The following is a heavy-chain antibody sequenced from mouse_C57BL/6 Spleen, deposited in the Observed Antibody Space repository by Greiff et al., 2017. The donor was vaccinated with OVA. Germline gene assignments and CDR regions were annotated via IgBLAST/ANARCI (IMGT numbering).Heavy chain of an antibody. CDR2: IDPSDSET. CDR3: ARAEKRQPAWFAY. Sequence: QVQLQQPGAELVRPGSSVKLSCKASGYTFTSYWMHWVKQRPIQGLEWIGNIDPSDSETHYNQKFKDKATLTVDKSSSTAYMQLSSLTSEDSAVYYCARAEKRQPAWFAYWGQGTLVTVSA. V-gene: IGHV1-52*01. J-gene: IGHJ3*01. CDR1: GYTFTSYW.